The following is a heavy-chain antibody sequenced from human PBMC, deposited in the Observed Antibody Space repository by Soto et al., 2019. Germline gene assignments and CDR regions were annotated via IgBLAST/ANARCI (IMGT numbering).Heavy chain of an antibody. D-gene: IGHD3-9*01. Sequence: SVHVSYQPSSCSFPCDYIHWVRQAPGEGLEWMGWINPNTGATLYAQKFQDKVTMTRDTSIITAYMKLSGLTSEDTAVYFCAREKDYEILAVYKKAGGFDYWGQGTLVTVSS. V-gene: IGHV1-2*02. CDR2: INPNTGAT. J-gene: IGHJ4*02. CDR3: AREKDYEILAVYKKAGGFDY. CDR1: SCSFPCDY.